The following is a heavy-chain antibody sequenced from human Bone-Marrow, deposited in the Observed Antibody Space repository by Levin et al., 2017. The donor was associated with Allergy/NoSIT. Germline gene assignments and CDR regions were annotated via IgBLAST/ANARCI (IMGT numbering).Heavy chain of an antibody. J-gene: IGHJ6*02. D-gene: IGHD6-13*01. CDR3: AKDTALLPAAGETYYYYGMDV. Sequence: GESLKISCAASGFTFSSYGMHWVRQAPGKGLEWVAVISYDGSNKYYADSVKGRFTISRDNSKNTLYLQMNSLRAEDTAVYYCAKDTALLPAAGETYYYYGMDVWGQGTTVTVSS. V-gene: IGHV3-30*18. CDR1: GFTFSSYG. CDR2: ISYDGSNK.